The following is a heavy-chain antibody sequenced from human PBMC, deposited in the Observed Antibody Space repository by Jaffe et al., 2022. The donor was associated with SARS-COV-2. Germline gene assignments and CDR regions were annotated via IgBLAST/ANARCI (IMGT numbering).Heavy chain of an antibody. CDR1: GYTFTGYY. V-gene: IGHV1-2*02. CDR2: INPNSGGT. J-gene: IGHJ4*02. CDR3: ARDHCSGGSCYSFDY. D-gene: IGHD2-15*01. Sequence: QVQLVQSGAEVKKPGASVKVSCKASGYTFTGYYMHWVRQAPGQGLEWMGWINPNSGGTNYAQKFQGRVTMTRDTSISTAYMELSRLRSDDTAVYYCARDHCSGGSCYSFDYWGQGTLVTVSS.